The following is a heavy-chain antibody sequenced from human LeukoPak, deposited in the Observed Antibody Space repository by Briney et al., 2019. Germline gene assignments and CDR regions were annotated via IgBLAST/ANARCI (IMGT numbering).Heavy chain of an antibody. D-gene: IGHD2-15*01. CDR2: INSDGSST. J-gene: IGHJ4*02. V-gene: IGHV3-74*01. CDR3: TSRRHCSGAGCFQGLDY. Sequence: GGSLRLSCAASGFTFSSYWMHCVRQAPGKGLVWVSLINSDGSSTTYADSVEGRFTISRDNAKNTLYLQMNSLRAEDTAVYYCTSRRHCSGAGCFQGLDYWGQGTLVTVSS. CDR1: GFTFSSYW.